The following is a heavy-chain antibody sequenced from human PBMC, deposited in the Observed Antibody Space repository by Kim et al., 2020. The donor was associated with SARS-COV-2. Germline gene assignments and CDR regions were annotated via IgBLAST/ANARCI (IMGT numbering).Heavy chain of an antibody. CDR2: ISGSGGRT. D-gene: IGHD2-15*01. J-gene: IGHJ4*02. CDR3: AKVLLDENDSTPYIGY. Sequence: GGSLRLSCAASGFTFSNYDMCWVRQAPGKGLEWVSGISGSGGRTFYTDSVKGRFTISRDNSKNTVYLQMNGLKAEDTAVYYCAKVLLDENDSTPYIGYWGQGSLVTVSS. V-gene: IGHV3-23*01. CDR1: GFTFSNYD.